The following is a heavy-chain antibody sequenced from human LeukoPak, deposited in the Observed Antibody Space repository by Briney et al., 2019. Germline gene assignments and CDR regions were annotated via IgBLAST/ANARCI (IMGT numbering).Heavy chain of an antibody. CDR2: ISSSSNYI. V-gene: IGHV3-21*01. Sequence: GGSLRLSCAASGFTFSSYNINWVRQAPGEGLEWVSSISSSSNYISYADSVKGRFTISRDNAKNSLYLQMNSLRAEDTAVYYCASYPTGSGYSDYWGQGTLVTVSS. CDR1: GFTFSSYN. J-gene: IGHJ4*02. D-gene: IGHD3-22*01. CDR3: ASYPTGSGYSDY.